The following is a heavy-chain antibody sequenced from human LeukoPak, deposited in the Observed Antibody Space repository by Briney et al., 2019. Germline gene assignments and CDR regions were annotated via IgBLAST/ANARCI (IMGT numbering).Heavy chain of an antibody. V-gene: IGHV4-39*02. D-gene: IGHD3-22*01. CDR2: MYYSGST. J-gene: IGHJ4*02. CDR1: GGSINSCSYH. CDR3: ARFYGSTLYLDY. Sequence: EPLSLTCAVFGGSINSCSYHWVWIRHPPGMGRVWSGNMYYSGSTYYNPTLKSRFTLSVDTSTDRFCLKLSSVSTADTALYCCARFYGSTLYLDYWGQGTLVTVSS.